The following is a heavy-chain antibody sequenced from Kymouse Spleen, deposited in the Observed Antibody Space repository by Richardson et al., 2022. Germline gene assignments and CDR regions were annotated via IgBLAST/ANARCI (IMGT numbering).Heavy chain of an antibody. Sequence: EVQLVESGGGLVQPGGSLRLSCAASGFTFSSYWMSWVRQAPGKGLEWVANIKQDGSEKYYVDSVKGRFTISRDNAKNSLYLQMNSLRAEDTAVYYCAREKSYDILTGYYFDYWGQGTLVTVSS. CDR1: GFTFSSYW. J-gene: IGHJ4*02. V-gene: IGHV3-7*01. CDR2: IKQDGSEK. D-gene: IGHD3-9*01. CDR3: AREKSYDILTGYYFDY.